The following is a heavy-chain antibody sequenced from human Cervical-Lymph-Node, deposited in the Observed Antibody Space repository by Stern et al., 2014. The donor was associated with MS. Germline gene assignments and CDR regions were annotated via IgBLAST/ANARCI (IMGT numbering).Heavy chain of an antibody. V-gene: IGHV1-46*01. CDR3: AREVAGHRLGMMDV. D-gene: IGHD6-19*01. CDR1: GYTFTTHY. CDR2: INPSGGST. J-gene: IGHJ6*02. Sequence: VQLEESGAEVKKPGASVKVSCKAYGYTFTTHYMHWVRYAPGQGHEWMGIINPSGGSTSYAQKFQGRVTMTRDTSTSTVYMELSSLRSDDTAVYYCAREVAGHRLGMMDVWGQGTTVTVSS.